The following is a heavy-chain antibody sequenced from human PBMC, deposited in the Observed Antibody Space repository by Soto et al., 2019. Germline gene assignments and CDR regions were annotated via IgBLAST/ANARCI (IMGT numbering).Heavy chain of an antibody. Sequence: EVQLVESGGGLVKPGGSLSLSCAASGFTFSIYTMNWVRQAPGKGLEWVSSIGTSSNYIYYADSVKGRFTISRDTAKNSLYLQMTSLRADDTAVYYCARDTAMVYWGQGTLVTVSS. J-gene: IGHJ4*02. V-gene: IGHV3-21*01. CDR2: IGTSSNYI. D-gene: IGHD5-18*01. CDR1: GFTFSIYT. CDR3: ARDTAMVY.